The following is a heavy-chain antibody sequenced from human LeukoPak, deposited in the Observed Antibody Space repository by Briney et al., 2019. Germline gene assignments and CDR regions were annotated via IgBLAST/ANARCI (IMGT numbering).Heavy chain of an antibody. J-gene: IGHJ4*02. CDR3: ARDLVQLWSKDF. D-gene: IGHD5-18*01. V-gene: IGHV3-48*04. Sequence: PGGSLRLSCSASGFSFSSYWMGWVRQAPGKGLEWVSYISSSGRNIYYADSVKGRFTISRDNAKNSLYLQMNSLRAEDTAVYYCARDLVQLWSKDFWGQGTLVTVSS. CDR2: ISSSGRNI. CDR1: GFSFSSYW.